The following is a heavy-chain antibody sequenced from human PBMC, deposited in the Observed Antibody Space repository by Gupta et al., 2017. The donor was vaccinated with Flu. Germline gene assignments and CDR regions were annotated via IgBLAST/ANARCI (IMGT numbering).Heavy chain of an antibody. CDR1: GDPFSTYA. D-gene: IGHD2-2*01. V-gene: IGHV1-69*08. CDR3: ATTRWCSSASCYHWLDP. Sequence: QGQLVQSEAEVKRPGSSVKVSCKAPGDPFSTYAISWVRQAPGQGLEWMGSIIPILNTTDYARDVRGRLILTADKSTSTVYMELNTLRSEDTAIYYCATTRWCSSASCYHWLDPWGQGTLVTVSS. J-gene: IGHJ5*02. CDR2: IIPILNTT.